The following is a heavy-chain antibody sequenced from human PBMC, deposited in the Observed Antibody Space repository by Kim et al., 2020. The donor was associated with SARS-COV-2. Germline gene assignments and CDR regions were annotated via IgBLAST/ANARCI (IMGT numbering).Heavy chain of an antibody. V-gene: IGHV3-72*01. J-gene: IGHJ4*02. D-gene: IGHD2-15*01. Sequence: EHAASARSRLTISIDDSKNSMFLKMNSLKSEDTAVYYCARVAAGHYGEFDYWGQGALVTVSS. CDR3: ARVAAGHYGEFDY.